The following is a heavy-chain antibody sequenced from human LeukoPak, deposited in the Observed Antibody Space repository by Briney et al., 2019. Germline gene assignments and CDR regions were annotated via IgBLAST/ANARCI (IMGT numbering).Heavy chain of an antibody. V-gene: IGHV3-21*01. Sequence: GGSLRLSCAASGFTFSSYSMNWVRQAPGKGLEWVSSISSGSSYIYYADSVKGRFTISRDNAKNSLYLQMNSLRAEDTAVYYCARDRDRGTTPFTTIPIYYMDVWGKGTTVTVSS. CDR1: GFTFSSYS. D-gene: IGHD1-7*01. J-gene: IGHJ6*03. CDR2: ISSGSSYI. CDR3: ARDRDRGTTPFTTIPIYYMDV.